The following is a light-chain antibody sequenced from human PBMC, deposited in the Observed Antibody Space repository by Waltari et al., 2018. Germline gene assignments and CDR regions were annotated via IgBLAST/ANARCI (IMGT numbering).Light chain of an antibody. V-gene: IGKV1-39*01. CDR1: QTINGY. CDR3: QQTFTTPYT. CDR2: AAS. Sequence: DIQMTQSPSSLSASIGDRVTITCRASQTINGYVNWYQQRGGKAPKSLIYAASRLQPGVSSRFSGSGFGTQFTLTITSVQAEDFATYYCQQTFTTPYTFGPGTILDIK. J-gene: IGKJ2*01.